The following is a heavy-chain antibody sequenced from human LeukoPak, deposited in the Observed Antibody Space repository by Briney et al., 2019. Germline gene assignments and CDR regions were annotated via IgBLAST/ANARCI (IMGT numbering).Heavy chain of an antibody. J-gene: IGHJ5*02. CDR3: ARDTPKSGWFDP. Sequence: PGGSLRLSCAASGFTFSSYWMNWVRQAPGKGLVWVSRINSDGSSTSYADSVKGRFTISRDNAKNTLYLQMNSLRAEDTAVYYCARDTPKSGWFDPWGQGTLVTVSS. V-gene: IGHV3-74*01. CDR1: GFTFSSYW. CDR2: INSDGSST. D-gene: IGHD3-3*01.